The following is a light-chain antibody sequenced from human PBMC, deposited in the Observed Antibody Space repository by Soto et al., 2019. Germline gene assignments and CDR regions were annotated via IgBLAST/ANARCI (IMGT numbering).Light chain of an antibody. CDR2: AAS. CDR3: QQSYSLPRT. V-gene: IGKV1-39*01. Sequence: DIQMTQSPSSLSASVEDRVIITCRASQSISNYLNWYQLKPGKAPKLLIYAASTLQSGVPSRFSGSGSGTDFTLSINSLQPEDFATYYCQQSYSLPRTFGGGTKVDIK. J-gene: IGKJ4*01. CDR1: QSISNY.